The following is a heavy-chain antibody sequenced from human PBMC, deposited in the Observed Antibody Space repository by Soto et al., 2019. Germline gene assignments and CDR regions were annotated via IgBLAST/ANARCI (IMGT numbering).Heavy chain of an antibody. Sequence: QDQLVQSGAEVKKPGASVTVSCKASGYSFTHYGITWVRQAPGQGREWMGWISGFNGNTHYAQKLQGRVTMTTDASTSTADMELRSLRSDDTAVYYCARDRGVAPPVAGNTHYYYYMDVWGKGTTVTVSS. CDR3: ARDRGVAPPVAGNTHYYYYMDV. CDR1: GYSFTHYG. CDR2: ISGFNGNT. J-gene: IGHJ6*03. V-gene: IGHV1-18*01. D-gene: IGHD6-19*01.